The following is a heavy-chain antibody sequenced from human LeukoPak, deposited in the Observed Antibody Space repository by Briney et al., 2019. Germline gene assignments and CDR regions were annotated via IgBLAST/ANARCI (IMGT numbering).Heavy chain of an antibody. V-gene: IGHV1-3*01. CDR1: GYTFTSYA. Sequence: ASVKVSCKASGYTFTSYAMHWVRQSPGQRLEWMGWINAGNGNTKYSQKFQGRVTITRDTSASTAYMELSSLRSEDTAVYYCARDLFDNWNDVLYYPDYWGQGTLVTVSS. CDR3: ARDLFDNWNDVLYYPDY. D-gene: IGHD1-20*01. J-gene: IGHJ4*02. CDR2: INAGNGNT.